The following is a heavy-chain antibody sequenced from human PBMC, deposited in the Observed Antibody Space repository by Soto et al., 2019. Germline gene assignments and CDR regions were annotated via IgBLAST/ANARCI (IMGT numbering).Heavy chain of an antibody. CDR1: GFTFHTYT. CDR2: ILYHGREI. Sequence: PGGSLRLSCAASGFTFHTYTMHWVRQAPGKGLEWVSFILYHGREIDYAESVKGRFTISRDNSKSTLFLQMNNLRPDDTGIYYCARPRERYSGIDDWGQGTLVTVSS. D-gene: IGHD1-1*01. CDR3: ARPRERYSGIDD. V-gene: IGHV3-30*04. J-gene: IGHJ4*02.